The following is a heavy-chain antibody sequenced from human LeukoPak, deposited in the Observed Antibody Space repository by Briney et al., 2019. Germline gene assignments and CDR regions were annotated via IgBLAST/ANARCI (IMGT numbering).Heavy chain of an antibody. D-gene: IGHD3-10*01. Sequence: ASVKVSCKASGYTFTGYYMHWVRQATGQGLEWMGWMNPNSGNTGYAQKFQGRVTMTRNTSISTAYMELSSLRSEDTAVYYCATIGAFRGVINWGQGTLVTVSS. J-gene: IGHJ4*02. CDR3: ATIGAFRGVIN. CDR1: GYTFTGYY. V-gene: IGHV1-8*02. CDR2: MNPNSGNT.